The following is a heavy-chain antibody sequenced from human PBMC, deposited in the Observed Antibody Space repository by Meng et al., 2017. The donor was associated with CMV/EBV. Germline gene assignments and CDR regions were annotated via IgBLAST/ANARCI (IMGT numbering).Heavy chain of an antibody. J-gene: IGHJ4*02. V-gene: IGHV1-18*01. CDR1: GYTFTSYG. D-gene: IGHD2-15*01. Sequence: QVQLLKSGAEVKKPGASVKVSCKASGYTFTSYGISWVRQAPGQGLEWMGWISAYNGNTNYAQKLQGRVTMTTDTSTSTAYMELRSLRSDDTAVYYCARDPAWSVITPRRGFDYWGQGTLVTVSS. CDR2: ISAYNGNT. CDR3: ARDPAWSVITPRRGFDY.